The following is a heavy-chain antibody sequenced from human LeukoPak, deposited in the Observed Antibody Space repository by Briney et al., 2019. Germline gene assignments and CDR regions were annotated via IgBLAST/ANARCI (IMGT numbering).Heavy chain of an antibody. Sequence: SQTLSLTCTVSGGSISSGGYYWSWIRQRPGKGLEWIGYISYSGSTYYNPSLKSRVTISVDTSKNQLSLKLSSVAAADTAVYYCARDSGSYYFDYWGQGTLVTVSS. CDR2: ISYSGST. D-gene: IGHD1-26*01. J-gene: IGHJ4*02. CDR1: GGSISSGGYY. V-gene: IGHV4-31*03. CDR3: ARDSGSYYFDY.